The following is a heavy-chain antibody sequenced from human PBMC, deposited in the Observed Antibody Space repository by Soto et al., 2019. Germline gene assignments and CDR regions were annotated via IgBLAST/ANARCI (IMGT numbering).Heavy chain of an antibody. CDR3: ARPPVPHCGGDCYSFRYYYYGIDV. J-gene: IGHJ6*02. Sequence: VGSLRLSCAASGFTFSSYEMNWVRHAPGKGLEWVSYISSSGSTIYYADSVKGRFTISRDNAKDSLYLQMNSLRAEDTAVYYCARPPVPHCGGDCYSFRYYYYGIDVWAQGTTVTVSS. CDR1: GFTFSSYE. CDR2: ISSSGSTI. D-gene: IGHD2-21*02. V-gene: IGHV3-48*03.